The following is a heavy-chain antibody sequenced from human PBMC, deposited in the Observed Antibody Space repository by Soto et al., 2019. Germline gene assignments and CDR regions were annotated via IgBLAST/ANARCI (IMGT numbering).Heavy chain of an antibody. D-gene: IGHD1-26*01. CDR2: IHYTVSP. V-gene: IGHV4-59*01. CDR1: GGSISSSY. CDR3: STLRSYSASFHI. Sequence: SETLSLTCTVSGGSISSSYWSWIRQPPGKGLEWIGYIHYTVSPNYNPSLKSRVTISVYTSKNQFSLRLTSVTAADTAVYYCSTLRSYSASFHIWGEGTLFTVSS. J-gene: IGHJ4*01.